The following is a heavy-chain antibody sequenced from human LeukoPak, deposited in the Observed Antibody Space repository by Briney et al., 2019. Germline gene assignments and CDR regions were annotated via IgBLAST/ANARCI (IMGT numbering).Heavy chain of an antibody. CDR3: AKGLQGYSSSWFDP. D-gene: IGHD4-11*01. CDR1: GFTFSSYA. V-gene: IGHV3-23*01. CDR2: ISGSGGST. J-gene: IGHJ5*02. Sequence: GGSLRLSCAASGFTFSSYAMSWVRQAPGKGLEWVSAISGSGGSTYYADSVKGRFTISRDNSKNTLYLQMNSLRAEDTAVYNCAKGLQGYSSSWFDPWGQGTLVTVSS.